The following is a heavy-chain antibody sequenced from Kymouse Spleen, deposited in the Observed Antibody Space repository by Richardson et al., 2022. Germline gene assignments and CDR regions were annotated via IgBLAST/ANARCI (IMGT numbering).Heavy chain of an antibody. Sequence: EVQLVESGGGLVKPGGSLRLSCAASGFTFSSYSMNWVRQAPGKGLEWVSSISSSSSYIYYADSVKGRFTISRDNAKNSLYLQMNSLRAEDTAVYYCARDYDFWSGYHYYGMDVWGQGTTVTVSS. J-gene: IGHJ6*02. V-gene: IGHV3-21*03. CDR3: ARDYDFWSGYHYYGMDV. CDR2: ISSSSSYI. D-gene: IGHD3-3*01. CDR1: GFTFSSYS.